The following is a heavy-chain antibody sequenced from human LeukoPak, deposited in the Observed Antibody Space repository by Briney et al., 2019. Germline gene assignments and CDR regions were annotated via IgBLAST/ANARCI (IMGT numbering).Heavy chain of an antibody. D-gene: IGHD2-2*01. CDR2: ISSSSSYI. Sequence: PGGSLRLSCAASGFTFSSYSMNWVRQAPGKGLEWVSSISSSSSYIYYADSVKGRFTISRDNAKNSLYLQMNSLRAEDTAIYYCARVNKGYCSSTSCSPDSDYGYWGQGTLVTVSS. CDR1: GFTFSSYS. V-gene: IGHV3-21*01. CDR3: ARVNKGYCSSTSCSPDSDYGY. J-gene: IGHJ4*02.